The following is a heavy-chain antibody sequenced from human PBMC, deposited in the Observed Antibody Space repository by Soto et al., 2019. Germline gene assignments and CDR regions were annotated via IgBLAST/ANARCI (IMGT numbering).Heavy chain of an antibody. Sequence: SETLSLTCTVSGGSVSTGSYYWSWIRHPPGKGLEWIGYIYYSGITNYNPSLKSRVTISVGTSKSQFSLKLSSVTAADTAMYYCARGGGYSGYDYATFDYWGQGTLVTVSS. CDR2: IYYSGIT. D-gene: IGHD5-12*01. V-gene: IGHV4-61*01. CDR3: ARGGGYSGYDYATFDY. CDR1: GGSVSTGSYY. J-gene: IGHJ4*02.